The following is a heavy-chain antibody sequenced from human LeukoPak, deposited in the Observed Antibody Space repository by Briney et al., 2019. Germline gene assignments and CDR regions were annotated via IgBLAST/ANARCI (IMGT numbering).Heavy chain of an antibody. CDR2: ISSSGSTI. V-gene: IGHV3-48*03. CDR1: GFTFSNYE. Sequence: PGGSLRLSCAASGFTFSNYEMNWVRQAPGKGLEWVSYISSSGSTIYYADSVKGRLTIPRDNAKNSLYLQMNSLRAEDTAVYYCAQIYTYGSSQFDYWGQGTLVTVSS. D-gene: IGHD5-18*01. J-gene: IGHJ4*02. CDR3: AQIYTYGSSQFDY.